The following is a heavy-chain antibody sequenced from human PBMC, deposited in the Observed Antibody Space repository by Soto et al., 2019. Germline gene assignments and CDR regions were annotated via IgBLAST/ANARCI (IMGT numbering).Heavy chain of an antibody. CDR1: GFTFSNNG. CDR2: ISYDGSKT. Sequence: VQLVESGGGVVQPGRSLGLSCAASGFTFSNNGMHWVRQAPGKGLEWVAVISYDGSKTYYADSVKGRFTISRDNYKNTLYLQMNSLRAEDTAVYYCATDGAATGNPQLVSEFDPWGQGTLVTVSS. J-gene: IGHJ5*02. V-gene: IGHV3-30*03. CDR3: ATDGAATGNPQLVSEFDP. D-gene: IGHD6-13*01.